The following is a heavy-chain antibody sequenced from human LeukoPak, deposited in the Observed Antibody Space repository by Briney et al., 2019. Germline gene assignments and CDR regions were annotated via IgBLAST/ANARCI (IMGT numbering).Heavy chain of an antibody. V-gene: IGHV3-74*01. D-gene: IGHD2-2*01. Sequence: GGSLRLSCAASGFTFSSYSMNWVRQAPGKGLVWVSRINTDGSSTSYADSVKGRFTISRDNAKNTLYLQMNSLRAEDTAVYYCARDSRRYCSSTSCYYYYYMDVWGKGTTVTVSS. CDR1: GFTFSSYS. CDR3: ARDSRRYCSSTSCYYYYYMDV. J-gene: IGHJ6*03. CDR2: INTDGSST.